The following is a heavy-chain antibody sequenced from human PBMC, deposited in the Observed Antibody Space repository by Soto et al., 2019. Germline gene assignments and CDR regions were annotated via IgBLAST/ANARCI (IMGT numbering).Heavy chain of an antibody. V-gene: IGHV1-2*02. CDR3: ARTVLGILSYGLDV. Sequence: QVQLVQSGAEMRKPGASVKVSCKASGYTFSDYYLDWVRQAPGQGLEWMGWINPNNGGTNYAQKFQGRVSMTTDTSISTVYMELSGLRSDDTGIYYCARTVLGILSYGLDVWGQGTTVIVS. CDR1: GYTFSDYY. CDR2: INPNNGGT. J-gene: IGHJ6*02. D-gene: IGHD3-10*01.